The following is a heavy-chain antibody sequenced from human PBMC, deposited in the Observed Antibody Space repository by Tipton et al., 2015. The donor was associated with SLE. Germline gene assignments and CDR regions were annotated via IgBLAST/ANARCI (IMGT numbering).Heavy chain of an antibody. CDR1: GGSISSHY. D-gene: IGHD2-15*01. V-gene: IGHV4-59*11. CDR3: AGAWQGYCSGGTCYVLDY. CDR2: IANSETT. J-gene: IGHJ4*02. Sequence: TLSLTGTVSGGSISSHYWRWFRQAPGKGLEGIGYIANSETTNYNPSLKSRVTISVDTSKNQFSLKLRSVTAADTAVYYCAGAWQGYCSGGTCYVLDYWGQGTLVTVSS.